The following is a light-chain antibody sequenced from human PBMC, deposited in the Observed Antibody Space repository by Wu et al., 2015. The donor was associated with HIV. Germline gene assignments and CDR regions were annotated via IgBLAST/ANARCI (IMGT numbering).Light chain of an antibody. CDR3: QQYGSSLTWT. Sequence: EIVLTQSPGTLSLSQGERATLSCRASQSVSSRYLAWYQQKPGQAPRLLISGASNRASGIPDRFSGSGSGTDFTLTISRLEPEDSAVYYCQQYGSSLTWTFGRGRRWK. J-gene: IGKJ1*01. V-gene: IGKV3-20*01. CDR2: GAS. CDR1: QSVSSRY.